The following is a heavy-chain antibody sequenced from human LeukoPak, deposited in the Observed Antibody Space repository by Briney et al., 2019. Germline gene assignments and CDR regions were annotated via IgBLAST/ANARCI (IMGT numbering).Heavy chain of an antibody. CDR2: IYHSGST. CDR1: GASIASSDYY. J-gene: IGHJ4*02. V-gene: IGHV4-38-2*02. Sequence: PSETLSLTCTVSGASIASSDYYWGWIRQPPGKGLEWIGSIYHSGSTYYNPSLKSRVTISVDTSKNQFSLKLSSVTAADTAVYYCASYLGIQLWLGFDYWGQGTLVTVSS. CDR3: ASYLGIQLWLGFDY. D-gene: IGHD5-18*01.